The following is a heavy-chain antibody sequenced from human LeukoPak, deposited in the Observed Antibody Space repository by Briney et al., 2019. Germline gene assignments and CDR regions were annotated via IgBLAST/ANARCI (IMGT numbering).Heavy chain of an antibody. Sequence: PGGSLRLSCAASGLTFSVSAMHWVRQASGKGLEWVGRIRSKANSYATAYAASVKGRFTISRDDSKNTAYLQMNSLKTEDTAVYYCTRMEMATIGYYYMDVWGKGTTVTVSS. CDR3: TRMEMATIGYYYMDV. J-gene: IGHJ6*03. CDR2: IRSKANSYAT. CDR1: GLTFSVSA. D-gene: IGHD5-24*01. V-gene: IGHV3-73*01.